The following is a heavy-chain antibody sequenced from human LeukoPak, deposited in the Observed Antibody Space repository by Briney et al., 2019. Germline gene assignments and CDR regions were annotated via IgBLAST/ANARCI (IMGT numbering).Heavy chain of an antibody. D-gene: IGHD5-18*01. J-gene: IGHJ3*02. CDR3: AKARDTYGYPEDAFDI. CDR1: GFTFSSYG. Sequence: TGGSLRLSCAASGFTFSSYGMHWVRQAPGKRLVWVALISYDGSNKYYADSVKGRFTISRDNSKNTLYLQVNSLRAEDAAVYYCAKARDTYGYPEDAFDIWGQGTMVTVSS. CDR2: ISYDGSNK. V-gene: IGHV3-30*18.